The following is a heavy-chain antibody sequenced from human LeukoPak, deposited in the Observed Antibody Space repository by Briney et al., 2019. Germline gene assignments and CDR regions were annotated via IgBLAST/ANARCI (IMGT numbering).Heavy chain of an antibody. D-gene: IGHD3-22*01. V-gene: IGHV3-73*01. CDR2: IRSKANSYAT. CDR1: GFTFSGSA. J-gene: IGHJ5*02. CDR3: TRHVIAGYYDSSGYYP. Sequence: GGSLRLSCAASGFTFSGSAMHWVRQASGKGLEWVGRIRSKANSYATAYAASVKGSFTISRDDSKNTAYLQMNSLKTEDTAVYYCTRHVIAGYYDSSGYYPWGQGTLVTVSS.